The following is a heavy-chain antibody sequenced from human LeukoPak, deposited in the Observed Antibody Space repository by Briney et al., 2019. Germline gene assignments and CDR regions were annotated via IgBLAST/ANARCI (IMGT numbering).Heavy chain of an antibody. V-gene: IGHV3-30*02. D-gene: IGHD5-12*01. CDR2: IRYDGSNK. CDR1: GFTFSSYG. J-gene: IGHJ6*02. Sequence: GGSLRLSCAASGFTFSSYGMHWVRQAPGKGLEWVTFIRYDGSNKYYADSVKGRFTISRDNAKSTLYLQMNSLRAEDTAVYYCARDGATIPYYYYGMDVWGQGTTVTVSS. CDR3: ARDGATIPYYYYGMDV.